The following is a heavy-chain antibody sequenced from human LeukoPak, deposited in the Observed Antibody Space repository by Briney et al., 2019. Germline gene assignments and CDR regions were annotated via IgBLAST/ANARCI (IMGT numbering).Heavy chain of an antibody. Sequence: GGSLRLSCAASGFTLSSYSMNWVRQAPGKGLEWVSCITSSTSYIFYADSVKGRFTISRDNAKNSLYLQMNSLRAEDTAVYYCARDKSSSWYGYYYYGMDVWGQGTTVTVSS. V-gene: IGHV3-21*01. CDR3: ARDKSSSWYGYYYYGMDV. D-gene: IGHD6-13*01. J-gene: IGHJ6*02. CDR1: GFTLSSYS. CDR2: ITSSTSYI.